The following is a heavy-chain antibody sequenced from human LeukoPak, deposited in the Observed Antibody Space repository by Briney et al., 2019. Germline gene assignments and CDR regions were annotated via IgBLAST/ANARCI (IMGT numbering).Heavy chain of an antibody. CDR3: AKSILSAYGYYFDS. Sequence: GGSLRFSCAASGFSFSSYAMTWVRRAPGKGLEWVSTISATSSGTFYADSVKGRFSISRDNSKNTMFLQINSLSAEDTALYYCAKSILSAYGYYFDSWGQGTLLSVSS. CDR2: ISATSSGT. CDR1: GFSFSSYA. J-gene: IGHJ4*02. D-gene: IGHD5-18*01. V-gene: IGHV3-23*01.